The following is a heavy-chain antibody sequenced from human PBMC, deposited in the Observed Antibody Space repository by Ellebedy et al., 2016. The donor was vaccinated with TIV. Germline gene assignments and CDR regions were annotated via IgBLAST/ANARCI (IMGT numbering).Heavy chain of an antibody. CDR2: IYSGDST. V-gene: IGHV3-66*01. Sequence: GESLKISCAASGFTFSNYAMSWVRQAPGKGLEWVSVIYSGDSTYYADSVKGRFTISRDNSKNTLYLQMNSLRAEDTAVYYCARDTAMAKTTNASPYGMDVWGQGTTVTVSS. J-gene: IGHJ6*02. D-gene: IGHD5-18*01. CDR1: GFTFSNYA. CDR3: ARDTAMAKTTNASPYGMDV.